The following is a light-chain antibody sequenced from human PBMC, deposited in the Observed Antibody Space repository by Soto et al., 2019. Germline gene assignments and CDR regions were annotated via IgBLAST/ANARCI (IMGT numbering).Light chain of an antibody. Sequence: IKLNQSPSSLSATVGDRVTITCRASQGISSYLAWYQQKPGKAPKLLIYAASTLQSGVPSRFSGSGSGTDFTLTISSLQPEDFATYYCQQLNSYPSFGGGTKVDI. V-gene: IGKV1-9*01. CDR2: AAS. CDR3: QQLNSYPS. J-gene: IGKJ4*01. CDR1: QGISSY.